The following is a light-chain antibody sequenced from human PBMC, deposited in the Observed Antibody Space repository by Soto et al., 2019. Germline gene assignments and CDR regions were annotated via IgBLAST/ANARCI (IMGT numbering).Light chain of an antibody. Sequence: EIVMTQSPATLSVSPGERATLSCRASHSVDSSYFAWYQQRPGQAPRLLIYETSSRATGIPDRFSGSGSGTDFTLTISRLGPEDFALYYCQQYGGSPITFGQGTRLEI. CDR1: HSVDSSY. CDR2: ETS. CDR3: QQYGGSPIT. J-gene: IGKJ5*01. V-gene: IGKV3-20*01.